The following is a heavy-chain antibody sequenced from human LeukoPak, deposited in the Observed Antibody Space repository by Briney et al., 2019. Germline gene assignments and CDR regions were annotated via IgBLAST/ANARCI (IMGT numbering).Heavy chain of an antibody. Sequence: SETLSLTCIVSGDSISSSNYYWGWIRQPPGKGLEWIASIYYSGSSYYKPSLKSRVTISVDTSKNQFSLILSSVTAADTAVYYCARNLDISGYYLNAFDIWGQGTMVTVSS. CDR3: ARNLDISGYYLNAFDI. V-gene: IGHV4-39*07. CDR2: IYYSGSS. CDR1: GDSISSSNYY. J-gene: IGHJ3*02. D-gene: IGHD3-22*01.